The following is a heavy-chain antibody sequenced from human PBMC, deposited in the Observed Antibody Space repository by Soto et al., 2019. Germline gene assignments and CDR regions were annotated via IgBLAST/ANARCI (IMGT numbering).Heavy chain of an antibody. CDR3: ARGRYDILTGYYYYYYYGMDV. Sequence: QVQLVESGGGVVQPGRSLRLSCAASGFTFSSYGMHWVRQAPGKGLEWVAVIWYDGSNKYYADSVKGRFTISRDNYKNTLYLQMNSLRAEDTAVYYFARGRYDILTGYYYYYYYGMDVWGQGSTVTVCS. V-gene: IGHV3-33*01. D-gene: IGHD3-9*01. CDR2: IWYDGSNK. CDR1: GFTFSSYG. J-gene: IGHJ6*02.